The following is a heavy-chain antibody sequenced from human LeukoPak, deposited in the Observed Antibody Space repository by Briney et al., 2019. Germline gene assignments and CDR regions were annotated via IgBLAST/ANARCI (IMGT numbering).Heavy chain of an antibody. CDR3: AKDRIAAPGTVDY. D-gene: IGHD6-13*01. V-gene: IGHV3-23*01. Sequence: PGGSLRLSCTASGFTFSSYSLNWVRQAPGKGLEWVSAISGSGDGTYYADSVKGRFTISRDNSKDTLYLQLNSLRAEDTAVYYSAKDRIAAPGTVDYWGQGTLVTVSS. CDR1: GFTFSSYS. CDR2: ISGSGDGT. J-gene: IGHJ4*02.